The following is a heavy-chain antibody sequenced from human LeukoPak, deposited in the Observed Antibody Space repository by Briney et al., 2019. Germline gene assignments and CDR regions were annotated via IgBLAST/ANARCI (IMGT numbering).Heavy chain of an antibody. CDR2: IYTSGST. V-gene: IGHV4-61*02. J-gene: IGHJ4*02. CDR1: GGSVNSGNYY. D-gene: IGHD2-8*01. CDR3: TRGGGLMNF. Sequence: SETLSLTCTVSGGSVNSGNYYWTWIRQPAGKGLEWIGRIYTSGSTNYSPSLKSRVTISIDASKNQFSLRLSSVTAADTAVYYCTRGGGLMNFWGQGTLVTVSS.